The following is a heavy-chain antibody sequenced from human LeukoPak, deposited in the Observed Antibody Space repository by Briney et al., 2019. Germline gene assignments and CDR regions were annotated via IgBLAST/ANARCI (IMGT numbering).Heavy chain of an antibody. CDR2: IYTSGST. D-gene: IGHD3-22*01. J-gene: IGHJ4*02. CDR1: GGSISSGSYY. V-gene: IGHV4-61*02. Sequence: SQALSLTCTVSGGSISSGSYYWSWIRQPAGKGLEWIGRIYTSGSTNYNPSLKSRVTISVDTSKNQFSLKLSSVTAAGTAVYYRGGGPLGGVVVRYWGQGTLVTVSS. CDR3: GGGPLGGVVVRY.